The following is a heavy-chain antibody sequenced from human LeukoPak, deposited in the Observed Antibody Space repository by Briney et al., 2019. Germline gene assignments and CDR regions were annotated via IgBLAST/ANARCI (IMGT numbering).Heavy chain of an antibody. V-gene: IGHV3-66*01. J-gene: IGHJ4*02. Sequence: HPGGSLRLSCAASGFTVSSNYMNWVRQAPGKGLEWVSVIYSDGSTYYADSVKGRFTISRDNSKNTLYLQMNSLRAGDTAVYYCARVRSYGSGFDYWGQGTLVTVSS. CDR2: IYSDGST. CDR1: GFTVSSNY. CDR3: ARVRSYGSGFDY. D-gene: IGHD3-10*01.